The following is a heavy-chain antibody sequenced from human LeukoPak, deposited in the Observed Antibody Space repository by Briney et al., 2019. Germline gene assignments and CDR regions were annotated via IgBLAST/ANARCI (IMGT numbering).Heavy chain of an antibody. Sequence: ASETLSLTCAVYGGSFSGYYWSWLRQPPGKGLEWIGEINHSVSTNYNPSLKSRVTISVDTSKNQFSLKLSSVTAADTAVYYCARDLLTGYLEFDYWGQGTLVTVSS. D-gene: IGHD3-9*01. CDR1: GGSFSGYY. J-gene: IGHJ4*02. V-gene: IGHV4-34*01. CDR3: ARDLLTGYLEFDY. CDR2: INHSVST.